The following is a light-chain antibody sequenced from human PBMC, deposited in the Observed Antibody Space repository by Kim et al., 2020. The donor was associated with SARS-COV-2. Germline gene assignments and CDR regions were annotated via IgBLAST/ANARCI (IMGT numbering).Light chain of an antibody. CDR3: SSDAGSSNFV. Sequence: GQSITNSCTGTSSDVGNYNYGSWYQHRTGEAPKVMIYNVTKRHAGVSNRFSGSKSGNTASLTVSGLQAEDEADYYCSSDAGSSNFVFGTGTKVTVL. J-gene: IGLJ1*01. V-gene: IGLV2-8*01. CDR1: SSDVGNYNY. CDR2: NVT.